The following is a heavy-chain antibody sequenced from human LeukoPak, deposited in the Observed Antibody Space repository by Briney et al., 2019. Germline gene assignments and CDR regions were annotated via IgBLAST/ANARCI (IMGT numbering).Heavy chain of an antibody. V-gene: IGHV3-30*04. CDR1: GFTFSSYT. J-gene: IGHJ4*02. D-gene: IGHD3-10*01. CDR2: ISYDGNEK. CDR3: ARKGGTMVNYRPFHY. Sequence: PGTSLRLSCAASGFTFSSYTMHWVRQAPGKGLEWVAVISYDGNEKYYADSVKGRFTISRDNSKSTMYLQMNSLRAEDTAVYYCARKGGTMVNYRPFHYWGQGTLVTVSS.